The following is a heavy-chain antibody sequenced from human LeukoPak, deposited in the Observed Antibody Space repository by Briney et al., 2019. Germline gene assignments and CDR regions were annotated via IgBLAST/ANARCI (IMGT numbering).Heavy chain of an antibody. CDR3: ARGNGRITIFGEWLLVAFDI. D-gene: IGHD3-3*01. CDR1: GGTFSSYA. V-gene: IGHV1-69*13. CDR2: IIPIFGTA. Sequence: SVKVSCKASGGTFSSYAISWVRQAPGQGLEWMGGIIPIFGTANYAQKLQGRVTITADESTSTAYMELSSLRSEDTAVYYFARGNGRITIFGEWLLVAFDIWGQGTMVTVSS. J-gene: IGHJ3*02.